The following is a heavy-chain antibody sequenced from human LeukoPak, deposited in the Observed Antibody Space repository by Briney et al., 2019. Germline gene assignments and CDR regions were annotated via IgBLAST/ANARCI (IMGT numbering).Heavy chain of an antibody. CDR1: GFTFDDYA. D-gene: IGHD5-24*01. V-gene: IGHV3-9*01. Sequence: GGSLRLSCAASGFTFDDYAMHWVRQAPGKGLEWVSGISWNSGSIGYADSVKGRFTISRDNAKNSLYLQMNSLRAEDTALYYCAKARIGSDGYNLSISDYWGQGTLVTVSS. J-gene: IGHJ4*02. CDR2: ISWNSGSI. CDR3: AKARIGSDGYNLSISDY.